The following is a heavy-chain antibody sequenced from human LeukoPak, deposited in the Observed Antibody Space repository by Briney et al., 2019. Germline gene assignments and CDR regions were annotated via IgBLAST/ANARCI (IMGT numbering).Heavy chain of an antibody. CDR1: GGSISSYY. CDR3: ATGPYSGYDRDAFDI. CDR2: IYYSGST. J-gene: IGHJ3*02. Sequence: SETLSLTCTVSGGSISSYYWSWIRQPPGKGLEWIGYIYYSGSTNYNPSLKSRVTISVDTSKNQFSLKLSSVTAADTAVYYCATGPYSGYDRDAFDIWGQGTMVTVSS. D-gene: IGHD5-12*01. V-gene: IGHV4-59*01.